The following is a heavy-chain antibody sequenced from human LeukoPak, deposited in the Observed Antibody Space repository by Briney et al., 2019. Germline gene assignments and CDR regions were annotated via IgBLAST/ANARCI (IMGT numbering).Heavy chain of an antibody. V-gene: IGHV4-30-4*01. D-gene: IGHD4-17*01. CDR2: IYYSGST. Sequence: SETLSLTCTVSGGSISSGDYYWSWIRQPPGKGLEWIGYIYYSGSTYYNPSLKSRVTISVDTSKNQFSLKLSSVTAADTAVYYCARATTVTELDYWGQGTLVTASS. CDR3: ARATTVTELDY. J-gene: IGHJ4*02. CDR1: GGSISSGDYY.